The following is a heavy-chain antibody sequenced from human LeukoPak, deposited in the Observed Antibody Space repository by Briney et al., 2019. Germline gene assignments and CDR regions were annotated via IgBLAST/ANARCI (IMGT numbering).Heavy chain of an antibody. V-gene: IGHV3-53*01. J-gene: IGHJ4*02. CDR1: GFTVSSDY. CDR3: ARDRRGAVAATSDSYFFDY. D-gene: IGHD6-19*01. CDR2: IYSGGDT. Sequence: GGSLRLSCAGSGFTVSSDYMSWVRQAPGKGLEWVSVIYSGGDTFYADSVKGRFTISRDISKNTLYLQMNSLRAEDTAVYYCARDRRGAVAATSDSYFFDYWGQGTLVTVSS.